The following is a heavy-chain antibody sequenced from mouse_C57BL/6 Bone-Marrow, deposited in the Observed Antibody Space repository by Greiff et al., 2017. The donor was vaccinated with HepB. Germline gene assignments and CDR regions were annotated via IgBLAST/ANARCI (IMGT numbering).Heavy chain of an antibody. J-gene: IGHJ4*01. CDR2: IDPANGNT. Sequence: EVQLQESVAELVRPGASVKLSCTASGFNIKNTYMHWVKQRPEQGLEWIGRIDPANGNTKYAPKFQGKATITADTSSNTAYLQLISLTTDDTAIYYCARGFIYYSNYVGAMDYWGQGTSVTVSS. V-gene: IGHV14-3*01. CDR1: GFNIKNTY. CDR3: ARGFIYYSNYVGAMDY. D-gene: IGHD2-5*01.